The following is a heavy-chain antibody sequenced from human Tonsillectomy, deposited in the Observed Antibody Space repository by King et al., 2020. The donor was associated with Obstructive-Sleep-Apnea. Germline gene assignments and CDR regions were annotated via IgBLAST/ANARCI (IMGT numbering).Heavy chain of an antibody. Sequence: QLVQSGAEVKKPGASVKVSCKAAGYTFTSYDINWVRQAPGQGLEWMGWMNPYSGNTDYAQRFQGRVPMTRNTSISTAYMELSSLRSEDTAVYYCARGRAMAVDYWGQGTLVTVSS. CDR2: MNPYSGNT. J-gene: IGHJ4*02. CDR1: GYTFTSYD. CDR3: ARGRAMAVDY. V-gene: IGHV1-8*01. D-gene: IGHD5-18*01.